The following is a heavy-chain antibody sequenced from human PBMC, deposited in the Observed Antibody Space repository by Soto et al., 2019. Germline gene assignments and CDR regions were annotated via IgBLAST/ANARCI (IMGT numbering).Heavy chain of an antibody. Sequence: GGSLRLSCAASGFTFSSYWMSWVRQAPGKGLEWVANIKQDGSEKYYADSVKGRFTISRDNSKNTLYLQMNSLRAGDTAVYYCARDYRVQPVEYYFDYWGQGALVTVSS. V-gene: IGHV3-7*01. J-gene: IGHJ4*02. CDR2: IKQDGSEK. CDR1: GFTFSSYW. D-gene: IGHD6-6*01. CDR3: ARDYRVQPVEYYFDY.